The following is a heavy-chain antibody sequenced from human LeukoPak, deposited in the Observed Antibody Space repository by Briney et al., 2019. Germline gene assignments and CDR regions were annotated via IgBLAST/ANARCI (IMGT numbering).Heavy chain of an antibody. CDR2: ISGSGGST. CDR3: ARDIGAAADGFGVVIIWDYYYGMDV. D-gene: IGHD3-3*01. J-gene: IGHJ6*02. Sequence: GGSLRLSCAASGFTFSSYAMSWVRQAPGKGREWVSAISGSGGSTYYADSVKGRFTISRDNSKNTLYLQMNSLRAEDTAVYYCARDIGAAADGFGVVIIWDYYYGMDVWGQGTTVTVSS. CDR1: GFTFSSYA. V-gene: IGHV3-23*01.